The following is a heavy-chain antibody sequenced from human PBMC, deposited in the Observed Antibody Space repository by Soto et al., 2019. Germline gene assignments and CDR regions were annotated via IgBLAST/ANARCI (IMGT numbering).Heavy chain of an antibody. Sequence: EVQLVESGGGLVQPGVSLRLSCAASRFTFNYYWMSWVRQAPGEGLEWVANIKQDGSEKYYVDSVKGRFTISRDSAKNSRYLQMNSLRADDTAVYYCARVYCSTTSCSRSKYFDLWGRGTPVAVSS. CDR1: RFTFNYYW. V-gene: IGHV3-7*01. D-gene: IGHD2-2*01. CDR2: IKQDGSEK. J-gene: IGHJ2*01. CDR3: ARVYCSTTSCSRSKYFDL.